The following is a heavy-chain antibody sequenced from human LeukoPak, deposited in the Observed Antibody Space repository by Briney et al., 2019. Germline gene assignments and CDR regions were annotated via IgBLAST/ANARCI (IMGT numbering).Heavy chain of an antibody. CDR1: GYTFTGYY. V-gene: IGHV1-2*02. CDR3: ARAKRIAAAGARSFDY. CDR2: INPNSGGT. Sequence: GASVKVSCKASGYTFTGYYMHWVRQAPGQGLEWMGWINPNSGGTNYAQKFQGRVTMTRDTSISTAYMELSRLRSDDTAVYYCARAKRIAAAGARSFDYWSQGTLVTVSS. J-gene: IGHJ4*02. D-gene: IGHD6-13*01.